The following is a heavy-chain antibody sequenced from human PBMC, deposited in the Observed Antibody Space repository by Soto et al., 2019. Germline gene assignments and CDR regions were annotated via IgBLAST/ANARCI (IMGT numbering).Heavy chain of an antibody. CDR3: ARAPSHYDYIWGSYRYRDAFDI. CDR1: SGSISSSNW. Sequence: QVQLQESGPGLVKPSGTLSLTCAVSSGSISSSNWWSWVRQPPGKGLEWIGEIYHSGSTNYNPSLKSRVTISVDKSKNQFSLKLSSVTAADTAVYYCARAPSHYDYIWGSYRYRDAFDIWGQGTMVTVSS. D-gene: IGHD3-16*02. V-gene: IGHV4-4*02. CDR2: IYHSGST. J-gene: IGHJ3*02.